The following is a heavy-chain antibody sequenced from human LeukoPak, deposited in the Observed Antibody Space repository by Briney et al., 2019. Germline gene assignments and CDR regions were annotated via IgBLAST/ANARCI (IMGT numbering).Heavy chain of an antibody. CDR2: ISWNSGSI. J-gene: IGHJ3*02. CDR1: GFTFDDYA. Sequence: GRSLRLSCAASGFTFDDYAMHWVRQAPGKGLEWVSGISWNSGSIGYADSVKGRFTISRDNAKNSLYLQMNSLRAEDMALYYCAKGCIVGATTGAFDIWGQGTMVTVSS. D-gene: IGHD1-26*01. CDR3: AKGCIVGATTGAFDI. V-gene: IGHV3-9*03.